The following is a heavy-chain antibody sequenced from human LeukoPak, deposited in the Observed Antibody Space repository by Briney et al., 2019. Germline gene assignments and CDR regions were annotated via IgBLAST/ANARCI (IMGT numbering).Heavy chain of an antibody. J-gene: IGHJ4*02. CDR1: GFTVSSNY. V-gene: IGHV3-53*01. Sequence: GSLRLSCAASGFTVSSNYMSWVRQAPGKGLEWVSVIYRGGSTYYADSVKGRFTISRDNSKNTLSLQMNSLRAVDTAVYYCARTTKEFDILTGYYFDYRGQGTLVTVSS. D-gene: IGHD3-9*01. CDR2: IYRGGST. CDR3: ARTTKEFDILTGYYFDY.